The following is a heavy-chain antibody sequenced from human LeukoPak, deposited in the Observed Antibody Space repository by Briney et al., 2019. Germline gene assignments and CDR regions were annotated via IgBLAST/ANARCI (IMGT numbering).Heavy chain of an antibody. CDR1: GFTFSSYS. V-gene: IGHV3-48*02. D-gene: IGHD3-22*01. CDR3: ARKPSYYYDSSGYLADY. CDR2: ISSSSSTI. Sequence: GGSLRLSCAASGFTFSSYSMNWVRQAPGKGLEWVSYISSSSSTIYYADSVKGRSTISRDNAKNSLYLQMNSLRDEDTAVYYCARKPSYYYDSSGYLADYWGQGTLVTVSS. J-gene: IGHJ4*02.